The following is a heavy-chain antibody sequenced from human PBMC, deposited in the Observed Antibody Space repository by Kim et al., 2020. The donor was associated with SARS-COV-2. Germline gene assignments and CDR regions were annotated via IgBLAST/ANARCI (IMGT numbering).Heavy chain of an antibody. J-gene: IGHJ3*02. CDR3: AKKLNPVYGVGVFDI. V-gene: IGHV3-9*01. Sequence: GGSLRLSCAASGFTFADYGMHWVRQAPGKGLEWVTGISCNSDTILYADSVTGRVTISRDNAKTSLYLQLHSLRAKTTALSYCAKKLNPVYGVGVFDILG. CDR2: ISCNSDTI. D-gene: IGHD2-8*01. CDR1: GFTFADYG.